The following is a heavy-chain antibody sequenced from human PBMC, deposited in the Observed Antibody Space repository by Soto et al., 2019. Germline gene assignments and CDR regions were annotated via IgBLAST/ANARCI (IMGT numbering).Heavy chain of an antibody. V-gene: IGHV5-51*01. Sequence: GESLKISCKGSGYSFTSYWIGWVRQMPGKGLEWMGIIYPGDSDTRYSPSFQGQVTISADKSISTAYLQWSSLKASDTAMYYCARLDSPLQRSYYHYGMDVWGQGTTVTVSS. CDR1: GYSFTSYW. CDR2: IYPGDSDT. D-gene: IGHD4-4*01. J-gene: IGHJ6*02. CDR3: ARLDSPLQRSYYHYGMDV.